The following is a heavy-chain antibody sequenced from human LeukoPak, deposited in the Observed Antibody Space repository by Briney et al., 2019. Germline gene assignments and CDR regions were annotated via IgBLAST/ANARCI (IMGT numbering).Heavy chain of an antibody. Sequence: GGSLRLSCAASGFTFSSYAMSWVRQAPGKGLEWVSVMSDSGGSTYHADSVKGRFTISRDNSKNTLYLQMYSLRAEDTAVYYCAKEGGNTVTTKKYFDYWGQGTLVTVSS. J-gene: IGHJ4*02. CDR1: GFTFSSYA. V-gene: IGHV3-23*01. CDR3: AKEGGNTVTTKKYFDY. CDR2: MSDSGGST. D-gene: IGHD4-11*01.